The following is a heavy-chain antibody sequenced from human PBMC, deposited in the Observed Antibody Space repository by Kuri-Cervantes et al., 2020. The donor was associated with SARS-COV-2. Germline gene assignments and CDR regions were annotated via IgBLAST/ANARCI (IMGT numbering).Heavy chain of an antibody. V-gene: IGHV3-30*19. CDR3: ARARPHRQGSYEIFDY. J-gene: IGHJ4*02. D-gene: IGHD1-26*01. CDR2: IWYDGSNK. Sequence: GESLKISCAASGFTFSSYGMHWVRQAPGKGLEWVAVIWYDGSNKYYADSVKGRFTISRDNSKNTLYLQMNSLRAEDTAVYYYARARPHRQGSYEIFDYWGQGTLVTVSS. CDR1: GFTFSSYG.